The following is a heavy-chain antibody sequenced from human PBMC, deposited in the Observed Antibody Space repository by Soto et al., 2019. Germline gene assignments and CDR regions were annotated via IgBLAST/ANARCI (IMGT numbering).Heavy chain of an antibody. J-gene: IGHJ3*02. CDR3: ARVGAAAALGAIDI. V-gene: IGHV3-7*01. Sequence: PGGSLRLSCAASGFTFSSYWMSWVRQAPGKGLEWVANIKQNGREKYYVDSVKGRFTISRDNAKNSLYLQMNSLRAEDTAVYYFARVGAAAALGAIDIWGQGTMVTVSS. CDR2: IKQNGREK. D-gene: IGHD6-13*01. CDR1: GFTFSSYW.